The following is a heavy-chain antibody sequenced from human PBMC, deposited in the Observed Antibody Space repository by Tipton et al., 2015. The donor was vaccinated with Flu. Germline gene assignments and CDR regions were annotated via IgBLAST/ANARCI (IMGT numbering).Heavy chain of an antibody. D-gene: IGHD3-22*01. V-gene: IGHV1-2*02. Sequence: QSGAEVKKPGSSVKVSCKASGGTFSSYGIGWVRQAPGQGLEWMGWINPNSGGTNYAQKFQGRVTMTRDTSISTAYMELSRLRSDDTAVYYCARDLPINYYDSSGLFDYWGQGTLVTVSS. CDR2: INPNSGGT. J-gene: IGHJ4*02. CDR3: ARDLPINYYDSSGLFDY. CDR1: GGTFSSYG.